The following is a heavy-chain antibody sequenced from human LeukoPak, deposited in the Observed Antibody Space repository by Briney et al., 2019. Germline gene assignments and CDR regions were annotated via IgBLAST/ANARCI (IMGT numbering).Heavy chain of an antibody. V-gene: IGHV3-30*18. CDR1: GFTFSSYG. D-gene: IGHD6-19*01. Sequence: GRSLRLSCAASGFTFSSYGMHWVRQAPGKGLEWVAVISYDGSNKYYADSVKGRFTISRDNSKNTLYLQMNSLRAEDTAVYYCAKEVEYSSGWPYFDYWGQGTLVTVS. CDR2: ISYDGSNK. CDR3: AKEVEYSSGWPYFDY. J-gene: IGHJ4*02.